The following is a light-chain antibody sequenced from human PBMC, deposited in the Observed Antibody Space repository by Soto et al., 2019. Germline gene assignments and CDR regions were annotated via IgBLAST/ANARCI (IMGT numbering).Light chain of an antibody. V-gene: IGKV3-20*01. J-gene: IGKJ1*01. CDR3: QQYASWT. CDR1: QSVSSSY. CDR2: GAS. Sequence: EIVCTQSPGTLALSPGKRATLSCRASQSVSSSYLAWYQQKPGQAPRLLIYGASSRATGIPERFSGSGSGTDFTLTISRTEPEAFAVYYCQQYASWTFGHGTQVDIK.